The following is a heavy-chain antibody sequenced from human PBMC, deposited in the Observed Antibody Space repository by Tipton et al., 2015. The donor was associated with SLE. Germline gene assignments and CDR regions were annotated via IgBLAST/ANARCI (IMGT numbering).Heavy chain of an antibody. CDR3: ARHATEVTGGDY. D-gene: IGHD2-8*02. J-gene: IGHJ4*02. V-gene: IGHV5-51*01. Sequence: QSGAEVKEPGESLKISCKGSGYRFTSHWIAWVRQMPGKGLEWMGIIYPGDSDTRYSPSFQGQVTISVDKSINTAYRQWSSLQASDAAMYYCARHATEVTGGDYWGQGPLVTVSS. CDR2: IYPGDSDT. CDR1: GYRFTSHW.